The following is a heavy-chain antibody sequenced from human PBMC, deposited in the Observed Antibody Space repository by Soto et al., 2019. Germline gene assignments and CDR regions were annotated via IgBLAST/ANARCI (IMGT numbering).Heavy chain of an antibody. D-gene: IGHD2-2*01. CDR1: GFTFSSYS. V-gene: IGHV3-21*01. CDR2: IGSSSSYI. J-gene: IGHJ6*03. CDR3: AREGDGRSTSSSEHYYYYYMDV. Sequence: EVQLVESGGGLVKPGGSLRLSCAASGFTFSSYSMNWVRQAPGKGLEWVSSIGSSSSYIYYADSVKGRFTISRDNAKNSLYLQMNSLRAEDTAVYYCAREGDGRSTSSSEHYYYYYMDVWGKGTTVTVSS.